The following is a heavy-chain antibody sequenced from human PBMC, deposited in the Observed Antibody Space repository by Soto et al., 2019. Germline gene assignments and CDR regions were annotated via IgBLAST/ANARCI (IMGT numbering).Heavy chain of an antibody. D-gene: IGHD6-13*01. CDR3: ARSKSKITAAGSLEFWFYP. V-gene: IGHV1-2*04. CDR1: GYTFINYG. CDR2: INPNSGGT. J-gene: IGHJ5*02. Sequence: ASVKVSCKASGYTFINYGISWLRQAPEQGLEWMGWINPNSGGTNYAQKFQGWVTMTRDTSISTAYMELGRLRSDDTAVYYCARSKSKITAAGSLEFWFYPWGQGTLVTVSS.